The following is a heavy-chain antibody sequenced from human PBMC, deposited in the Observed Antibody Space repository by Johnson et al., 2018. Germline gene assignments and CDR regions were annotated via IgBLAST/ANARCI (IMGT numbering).Heavy chain of an antibody. Sequence: QVQLQESGPGLVKPSETLSLTCTVSGGSISSSSYYWGWIRQPPGKGLEWIGSIYYSGSTYYNPSLKSRVTISVDTSKNQFSLKLSSVTAADTAVYYCATRGDYGDFAPYYYYGMDVWGQGTTVTVSS. D-gene: IGHD4-17*01. CDR3: ATRGDYGDFAPYYYYGMDV. J-gene: IGHJ6*02. CDR1: GGSISSSSYY. V-gene: IGHV4-39*01. CDR2: IYYSGST.